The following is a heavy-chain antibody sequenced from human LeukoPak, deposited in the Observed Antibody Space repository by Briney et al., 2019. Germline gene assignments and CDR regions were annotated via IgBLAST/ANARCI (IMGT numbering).Heavy chain of an antibody. Sequence: ASVTVSCRASGYTFTNNYLHWVRQAPGQGLEWMGMIYPRDGSTSYAQNFQGRVTVTRDTSTTTVHMELRGLRSEDTAVYYCARDQEGFDYWGQGTVVTVSS. CDR2: IYPRDGST. CDR1: GYTFTNNY. CDR3: ARDQEGFDY. J-gene: IGHJ4*02. V-gene: IGHV1-46*01.